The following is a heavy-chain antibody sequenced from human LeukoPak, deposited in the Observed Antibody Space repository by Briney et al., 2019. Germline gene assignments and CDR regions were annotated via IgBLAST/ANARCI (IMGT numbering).Heavy chain of an antibody. CDR2: IYYSGST. J-gene: IGHJ4*02. D-gene: IGHD4-17*01. V-gene: IGHV4-31*03. CDR3: AREALSMTTVNRYFDY. Sequence: SETLSLTCTVSGGSISSGGYYWSWIRQHPGKGLEWIGYIYYSGSTYYNPSLKSRVTISVDTSKNQFSLKLSSVTAADTAVYYCAREALSMTTVNRYFDYWGQGTLVTVSS. CDR1: GGSISSGGYY.